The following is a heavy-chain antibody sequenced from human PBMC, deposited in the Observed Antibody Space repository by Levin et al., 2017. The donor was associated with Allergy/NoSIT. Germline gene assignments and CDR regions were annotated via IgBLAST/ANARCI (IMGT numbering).Heavy chain of an antibody. CDR2: MNPNSGDT. CDR3: ARLGATIKGDYYAYGMDV. Sequence: EASVKVSCKASGYTFTSYDINWVRQATGQGLEWMGWMNPNSGDTGSAQRFQGRFTMTRNTSISTAYMELSSLRSEDTAVYYCARLGATIKGDYYAYGMDVWGQGTTVTVSS. V-gene: IGHV1-8*01. D-gene: IGHD1-26*01. CDR1: GYTFTSYD. J-gene: IGHJ6*02.